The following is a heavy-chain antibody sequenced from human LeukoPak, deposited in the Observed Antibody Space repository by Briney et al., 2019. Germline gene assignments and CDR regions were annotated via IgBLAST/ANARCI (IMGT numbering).Heavy chain of an antibody. CDR1: GYSLTTYW. V-gene: IGHV5-51*01. D-gene: IGHD6-6*01. CDR2: IYSGDSDT. J-gene: IGHJ4*02. CDR3: ARHCRASSRPDY. Sequence: ESLKIYCKGSGYSLTTYWIRWVRQIPAKGLAWMEIIYSGDSDTRYSPSFQGHVTISAEKSIRPAYLQWSSLKASDTAMYYCARHCRASSRPDYWGQGTLVTVSS.